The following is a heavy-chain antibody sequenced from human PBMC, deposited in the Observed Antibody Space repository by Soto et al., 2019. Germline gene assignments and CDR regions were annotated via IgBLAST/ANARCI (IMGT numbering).Heavy chain of an antibody. CDR2: ISSSSSTI. D-gene: IGHD6-13*01. V-gene: IGHV3-48*02. Sequence: PGGSLRLSCAASGFTFSSYSMNWVRQAPGKGLEWVSYISSSSSTIYYADSVKGRFTISRDNAKNSLYLQMNSLRDEDTAVYYCARDRGSSWSQYYYGMDVWGQGTTVTVSS. CDR1: GFTFSSYS. CDR3: ARDRGSSWSQYYYGMDV. J-gene: IGHJ6*02.